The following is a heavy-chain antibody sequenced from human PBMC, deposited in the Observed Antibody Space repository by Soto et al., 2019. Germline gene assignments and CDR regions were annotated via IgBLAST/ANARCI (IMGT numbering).Heavy chain of an antibody. CDR3: ARDILSGGAYPDS. Sequence: GSLRLSCAASGFTFSTYTMNWVRQAPGKGLEWISSISSGSSYIYYAGSVKGRFTISRDNAKNSLFLQMNSLRADDTAVYYCARDILSGGAYPDSWGQGTKVTVSS. J-gene: IGHJ5*01. CDR1: GFTFSTYT. V-gene: IGHV3-21*01. CDR2: ISSGSSYI. D-gene: IGHD3-10*01.